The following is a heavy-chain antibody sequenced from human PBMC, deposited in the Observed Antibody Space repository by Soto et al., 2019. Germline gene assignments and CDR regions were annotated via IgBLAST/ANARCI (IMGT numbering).Heavy chain of an antibody. CDR2: ISSSSSYI. V-gene: IGHV3-21*02. CDR1: GFTFSNYA. J-gene: IGHJ4*02. Sequence: EVQLLESGGGLVQPGGSLRLSCAASGFTFSNYAMSWVRQAPGKGLEWVSSISSSSSYIYYADSVKGRFTISRDNAKNSLYLQMNSLRAEDTAVYYCARVRSSSWYKDDYWGQGTLVTVSS. CDR3: ARVRSSSWYKDDY. D-gene: IGHD6-13*01.